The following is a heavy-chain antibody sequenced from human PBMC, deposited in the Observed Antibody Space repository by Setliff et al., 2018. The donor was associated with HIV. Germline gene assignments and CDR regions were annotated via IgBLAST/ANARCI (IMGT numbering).Heavy chain of an antibody. CDR2: ISSSSTYI. CDR1: GFTFSAYS. Sequence: SCAASGFTFSAYSINWVRQAPGKGLEWLSSISSSSTYIYYADSVKGRFTISRDNAKNSLYLQMNSLRAEDTDVYYCTRDYAYDWNAVMDVWGKGTTVTVSS. CDR3: TRDYAYDWNAVMDV. V-gene: IGHV3-21*01. D-gene: IGHD1-20*01. J-gene: IGHJ6*03.